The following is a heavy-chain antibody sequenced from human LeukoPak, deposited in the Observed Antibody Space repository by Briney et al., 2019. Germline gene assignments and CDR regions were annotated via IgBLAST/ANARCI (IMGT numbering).Heavy chain of an antibody. CDR3: ASRSTYCTKTSCHDY. Sequence: SETLSLTCTVSGGSINSDDYYWSWIRQHPGKGLEWIGHIYCSGSTYYSPSLKSRVAISVDTSKNQFSLKLSSVTAADTAIYYCASRSTYCTKTSCHDYWGQGILVTVSS. J-gene: IGHJ4*02. CDR2: IYCSGST. D-gene: IGHD2-2*01. V-gene: IGHV4-31*03. CDR1: GGSINSDDYY.